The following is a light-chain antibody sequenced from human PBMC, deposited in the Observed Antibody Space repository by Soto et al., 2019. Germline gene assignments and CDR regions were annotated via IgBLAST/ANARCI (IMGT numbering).Light chain of an antibody. CDR1: QGISSY. J-gene: IGKJ3*01. CDR3: QQYYCNAPPFT. V-gene: IGKV1-8*01. Sequence: AIRMTQSPSSFSASTGDRVTITCRASQGISSYLSWYQQKQGNAPKLLIFAASTFQSGVPSRFSGSGSGSDFTLTLSCMQSEDFATSFCQQYYCNAPPFTFGPGTKVDIK. CDR2: AAS.